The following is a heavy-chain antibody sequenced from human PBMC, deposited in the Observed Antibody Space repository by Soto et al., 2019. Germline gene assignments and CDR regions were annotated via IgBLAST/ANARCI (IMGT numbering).Heavy chain of an antibody. Sequence: ASVKVSCKTSGYTLTSYGINWLRQAPGQGLEWMGWISAYNGNTKHAEKVQDRVTLTRDTSTSTAYMELRSLTSDDTAIYYCARGLVLRFLEWLSPFDYWGQGTLVTVSS. CDR2: ISAYNGNT. CDR1: GYTLTSYG. J-gene: IGHJ4*02. CDR3: ARGLVLRFLEWLSPFDY. D-gene: IGHD3-3*01. V-gene: IGHV1-18*04.